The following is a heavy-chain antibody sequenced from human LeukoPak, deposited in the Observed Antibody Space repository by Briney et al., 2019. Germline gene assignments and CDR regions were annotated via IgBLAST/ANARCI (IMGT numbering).Heavy chain of an antibody. CDR3: ARVVVSTTNRFDP. CDR2: INHDGREK. D-gene: IGHD5/OR15-5a*01. J-gene: IGHJ5*02. Sequence: PGGSLRLSCAASGFMFTSYWMSWVRQAPGKGLEWVASINHDGREKYYVDSVKGRFTISRDNAKNSLYLQMNSLRAEDTAVYHCARVVVSTTNRFDPWGQGTLVTVSS. CDR1: GFMFTSYW. V-gene: IGHV3-7*05.